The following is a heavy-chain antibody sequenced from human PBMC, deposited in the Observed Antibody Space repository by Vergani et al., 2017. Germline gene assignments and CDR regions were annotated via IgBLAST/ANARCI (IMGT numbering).Heavy chain of an antibody. J-gene: IGHJ6*02. V-gene: IGHV1-2*02. Sequence: QVQLVQSGAEVKKPGASVKVSCKASGYTFTGYYMNWVRQAPGQGLEWMGWINPNSDGTNYAQKFQGRVSMTRDTSISTAYMERSRLRSDDTAVYYCALTYDYGSGSSPSDYGMDVWGQGTTVTVSS. CDR3: ALTYDYGSGSSPSDYGMDV. D-gene: IGHD3-10*01. CDR2: INPNSDGT. CDR1: GYTFTGYY.